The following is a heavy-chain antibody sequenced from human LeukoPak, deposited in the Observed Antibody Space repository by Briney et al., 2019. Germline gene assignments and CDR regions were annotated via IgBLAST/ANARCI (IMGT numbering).Heavy chain of an antibody. CDR2: IYDSGST. D-gene: IGHD3-16*01. J-gene: IGHJ5*02. Sequence: PGGSLRLSCAASGFTFSNAWMSWVRQPPGKGLEWIGSIYDSGSTYYNPSLKSRVTISVDTSKNQFSLKLNSVTAADTAVYYCARRYGPWGQGTLVTVSS. V-gene: IGHV4-39*01. CDR3: ARRYGP. CDR1: GFTFSNAW.